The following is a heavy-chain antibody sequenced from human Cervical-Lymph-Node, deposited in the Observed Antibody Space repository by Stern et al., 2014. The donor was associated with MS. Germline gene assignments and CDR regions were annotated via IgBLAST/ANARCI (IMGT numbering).Heavy chain of an antibody. V-gene: IGHV3-9*01. Sequence: EVQLVESGGGLVQPGGSLRLSCAASGFTFDDFALHLVRQAPGEGLEWVSGITWDSGSIGYADSVKGRFTISRDNAKNSLYLQMHSLRPEDTALFYCAKDRGPGNPFDYDFDSWGQGTLVTVSS. J-gene: IGHJ4*02. CDR3: AKDRGPGNPFDYDFDS. CDR2: ITWDSGSI. CDR1: GFTFDDFA. D-gene: IGHD4-17*01.